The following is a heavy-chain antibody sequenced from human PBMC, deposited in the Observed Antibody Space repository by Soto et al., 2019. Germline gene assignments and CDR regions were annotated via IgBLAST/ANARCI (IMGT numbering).Heavy chain of an antibody. CDR3: AKGPPLLWFGDQTNWFDP. CDR1: GFTFSSYA. D-gene: IGHD3-10*01. J-gene: IGHJ5*02. Sequence: GGSLRLSCAASGFTFSSYAMSWVRQAPGKGLEWVSAISGSGGSTYYADSVKGRFTISRDNSKNTLYLQMNSLRAEDTAVYYCAKGPPLLWFGDQTNWFDPWGQGTLVTVSS. CDR2: ISGSGGST. V-gene: IGHV3-23*01.